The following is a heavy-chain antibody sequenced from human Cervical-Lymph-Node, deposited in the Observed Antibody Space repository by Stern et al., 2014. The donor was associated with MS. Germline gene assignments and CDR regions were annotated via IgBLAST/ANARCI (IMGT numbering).Heavy chain of an antibody. CDR2: FVVGSGNT. CDR3: AAGSSSWYYFDY. CDR1: GFTFTSSA. J-gene: IGHJ4*02. Sequence: VQLVESGPEVKKPGTSVKVSCKASGFTFTSSAVQWVRQARGQPLEWIGWFVVGSGNTNYAQKFQERVTITRDMSTSTAYMELSSLRSEDTAVYYCAAGSSSWYYFDYWGQGTLVTVSS. V-gene: IGHV1-58*01. D-gene: IGHD6-13*01.